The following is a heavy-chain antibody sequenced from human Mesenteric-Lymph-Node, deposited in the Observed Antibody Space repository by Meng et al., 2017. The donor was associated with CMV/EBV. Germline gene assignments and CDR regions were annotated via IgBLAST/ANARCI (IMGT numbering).Heavy chain of an antibody. J-gene: IGHJ6*02. CDR2: IIQSGGS. CDR1: GESFSGYY. V-gene: IGHV4-34*01. CDR3: ARGGGSGWAYYGMDV. D-gene: IGHD6-19*01. Sequence: SETLSLTCAVYGESFSGYYWSWIRQPPGKGLEWIGEIIQSGGSNYNPSLKSRVTISSDTSNNQFQFSLKLRTVTAVDTAVYYCARGGGSGWAYYGMDVWGQGTTVTVSS.